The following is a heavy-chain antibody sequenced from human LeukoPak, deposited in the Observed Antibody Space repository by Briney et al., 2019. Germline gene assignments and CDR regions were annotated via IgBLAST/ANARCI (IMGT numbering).Heavy chain of an antibody. CDR2: ISYDGSNK. Sequence: SGGSLRLSCAASGFTFSSYAMHWFRQAPGKGLEWVAVISYDGSNKYYADSVKGRFIISRDNSKNTLYLQMNSLRADDTAVYYCARDTRSYYYAANGWFDPWGQGTLVTVSS. CDR1: GFTFSSYA. D-gene: IGHD3-10*01. CDR3: ARDTRSYYYAANGWFDP. V-gene: IGHV3-30-3*01. J-gene: IGHJ5*02.